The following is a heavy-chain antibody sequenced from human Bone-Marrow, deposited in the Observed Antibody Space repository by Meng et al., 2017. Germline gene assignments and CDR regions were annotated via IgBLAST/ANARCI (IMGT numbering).Heavy chain of an antibody. J-gene: IGHJ4*02. CDR2: ISYDGSNK. CDR3: ARDRRWLQTFDY. Sequence: GSLKISCAASGFTFSSYAMHWVRQAPGKGLEWVAVISYDGSNKYYADSVKGRFTISRDNSKNTLYLQMNTLRAEDTAVYYCARDRRWLQTFDYWGQGTLVTVSS. D-gene: IGHD5-24*01. V-gene: IGHV3-30*04. CDR1: GFTFSSYA.